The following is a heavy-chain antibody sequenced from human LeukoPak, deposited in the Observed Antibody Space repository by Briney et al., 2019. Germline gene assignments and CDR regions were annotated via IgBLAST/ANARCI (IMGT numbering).Heavy chain of an antibody. J-gene: IGHJ5*02. Sequence: ASETLSLTCTVSGGSISSYYWSWIRQPPGKGLEWIGYIYYSGSTNYNPSLKSRVTISVDTSKNQFSLKLSSVTAADTAVYYCERRIAAAGMFDPWGQGTLVTVSS. CDR2: IYYSGST. V-gene: IGHV4-59*08. CDR3: ERRIAAAGMFDP. D-gene: IGHD6-13*01. CDR1: GGSISSYY.